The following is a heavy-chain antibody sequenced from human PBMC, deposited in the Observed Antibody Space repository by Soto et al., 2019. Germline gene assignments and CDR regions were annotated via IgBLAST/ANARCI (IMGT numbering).Heavy chain of an antibody. CDR1: GFTFSSYS. J-gene: IGHJ4*02. Sequence: EVQLVESGGGLVKPGGSLRLSCAASGFTFSSYSMNWVRQAPGKGLEWVSSISSSSSYIYYADSVKGRFTISRDNAKNSLYLQMNSLRAEDTAVYYCAREGYYDSSEPQNLDYWGQGTLVTVSS. CDR2: ISSSSSYI. D-gene: IGHD3-22*01. CDR3: AREGYYDSSEPQNLDY. V-gene: IGHV3-21*01.